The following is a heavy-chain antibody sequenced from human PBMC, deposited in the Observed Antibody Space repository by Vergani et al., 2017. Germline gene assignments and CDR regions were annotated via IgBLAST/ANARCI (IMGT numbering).Heavy chain of an antibody. D-gene: IGHD2-2*01. CDR2: MNPNSGNT. J-gene: IGHJ4*02. CDR3: ARGWWGYCSSTSCYQFGY. Sequence: QVQLVQSGAEVKKPGASVKVSCKASGYTFTSYDINWVRQATGQGLEWMGWMNPNSGNTGYAQKFPGRVTMTRNTSISTAYMELSSLRSEDTAVYYCARGWWGYCSSTSCYQFGYWGQGTLVTVSS. CDR1: GYTFTSYD. V-gene: IGHV1-8*01.